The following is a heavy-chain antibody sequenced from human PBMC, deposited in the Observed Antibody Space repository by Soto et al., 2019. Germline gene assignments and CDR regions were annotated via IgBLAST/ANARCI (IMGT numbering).Heavy chain of an antibody. V-gene: IGHV4-38-2*01. CDR2: IFHSRST. CDR1: GYSISSDYY. CDR3: ARGLEYYGMDV. J-gene: IGHJ6*02. Sequence: WETLSLTCAVSGYSISSDYYWGWIRQPPGKGLEWIGSIFHSRSTYYNPSLKSRITISVDTSKNQISLKLSSVTAADTAVYYCARGLEYYGMDVWGQGTTVTVSS.